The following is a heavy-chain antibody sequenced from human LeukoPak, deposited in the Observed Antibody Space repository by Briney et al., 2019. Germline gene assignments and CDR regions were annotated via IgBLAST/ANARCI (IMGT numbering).Heavy chain of an antibody. CDR2: ISSSSSTI. Sequence: PGGSLRLSCAASGFTFSSYGMYWVRQAPGKGLEWVSYISSSSSTIYYADSVKGRFTISRDNAKNSLYLQMNSLRAEDTAVYYCARESSVKDFDYWGQGTLVTVSS. CDR1: GFTFSSYG. V-gene: IGHV3-48*01. J-gene: IGHJ4*02. CDR3: ARESSVKDFDY. D-gene: IGHD2-2*01.